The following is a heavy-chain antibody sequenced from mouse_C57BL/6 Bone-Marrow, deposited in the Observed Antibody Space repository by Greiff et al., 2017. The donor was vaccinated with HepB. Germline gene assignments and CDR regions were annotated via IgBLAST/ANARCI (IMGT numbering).Heavy chain of an antibody. V-gene: IGHV1-85*01. CDR2: IYPRDGST. CDR1: GYTFTSYD. CDR3: ARYYYGYYFDY. D-gene: IGHD1-1*01. Sequence: QVQLQQSGPELVKPGASVKLSCKASGYTFTSYDINWVKPRPGQGLEWIGWIYPRDGSTKYNEKFKGKATFTVDTSSSTADMELHSLTSEDSAVYFCARYYYGYYFDYWGQGTTLTVSS. J-gene: IGHJ2*01.